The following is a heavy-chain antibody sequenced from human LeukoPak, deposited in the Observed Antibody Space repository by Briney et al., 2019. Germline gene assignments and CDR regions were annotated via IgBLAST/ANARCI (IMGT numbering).Heavy chain of an antibody. CDR2: IIPILGIA. D-gene: IGHD4-11*01. Sequence: GASVKVSCKASGGTFSSYAISWVRQAPGQGLEWMGRIIPILGIANYAQKFQGRVTITADKSTSTAYMELSSLRSEDTAVYYCGRETLMTTVTSYYFDYWGQGTLVTVSS. CDR3: GRETLMTTVTSYYFDY. CDR1: GGTFSSYA. J-gene: IGHJ4*02. V-gene: IGHV1-69*04.